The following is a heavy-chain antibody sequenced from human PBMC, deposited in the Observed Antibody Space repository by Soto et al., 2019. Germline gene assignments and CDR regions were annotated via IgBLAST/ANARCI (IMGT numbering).Heavy chain of an antibody. J-gene: IGHJ4*02. CDR2: INHSGST. CDR1: GGSFSGYY. Sequence: PSETLSLTCAVYGGSFSGYYWSWIRQPPGKGLEWIGEINHSGSTNYNPSLKSRVTISVDTSKNQFSLKLSSVTAADTAVYYCARHSWLAGYWGQGTLVTVSS. CDR3: ARHSWLAGY. D-gene: IGHD3-9*01. V-gene: IGHV4-34*01.